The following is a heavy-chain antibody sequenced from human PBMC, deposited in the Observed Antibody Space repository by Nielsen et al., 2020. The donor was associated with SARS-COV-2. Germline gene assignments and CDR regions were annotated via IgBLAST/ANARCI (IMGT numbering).Heavy chain of an antibody. V-gene: IGHV3-21*01. CDR3: AREGLDYYYMDV. J-gene: IGHJ6*03. D-gene: IGHD6-6*01. CDR2: ISATSSYI. Sequence: GGSLRLSCESSGFTFSRHSMTWVRQGPGKGLEYISTISATSSYIYYADSVKGRFTISRDNAKNPLYLQMNSLRDEDTAVYYCAREGLDYYYMDVWGKGTTVTVSS. CDR1: GFTFSRHS.